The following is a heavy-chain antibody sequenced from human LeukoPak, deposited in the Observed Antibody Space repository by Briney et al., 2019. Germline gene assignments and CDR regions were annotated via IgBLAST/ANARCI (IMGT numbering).Heavy chain of an antibody. V-gene: IGHV4-30-4*01. J-gene: IGHJ4*02. D-gene: IGHD3-22*01. CDR3: ARAANYYDSSGYYYEKLIDY. Sequence: SETLSLTCTVSGGSISSGDYYWSWIRQPPGKGLEWIGYIYYSGRTYYNPSLKSRVTISVDTSKNQFSLKLSSVTAADTAVYYCARAANYYDSSGYYYEKLIDYWGQGTLVTVSS. CDR2: IYYSGRT. CDR1: GGSISSGDYY.